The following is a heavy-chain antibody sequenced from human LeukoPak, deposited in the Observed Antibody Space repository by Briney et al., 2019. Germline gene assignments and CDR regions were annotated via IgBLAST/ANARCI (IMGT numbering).Heavy chain of an antibody. CDR2: IYYSGST. D-gene: IGHD3-22*01. J-gene: IGHJ4*02. V-gene: IGHV4-59*12. CDR1: GGSISSYY. CDR3: ARVSYDSSGAHFDY. Sequence: PSETLSLTCTVSGGSISSYYWSWIRQPPGKGLEWIGYIYYSGSTNYNPSLKSRVTISVDTSKNQFSLKLSSVTAADTAVYYCARVSYDSSGAHFDYWGQGTLVTVSS.